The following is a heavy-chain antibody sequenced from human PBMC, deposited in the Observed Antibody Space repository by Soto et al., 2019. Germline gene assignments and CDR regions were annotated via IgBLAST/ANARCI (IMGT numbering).Heavy chain of an antibody. CDR1: GFSLSTSGVG. CDR2: IYWNDDK. CDR3: AHARFRNYDFWSGYSKLNWFDP. V-gene: IGHV2-5*01. J-gene: IGHJ5*02. Sequence: QITLKESGPTLVKPTQTLTLTCTFSGFSLSTSGVGVGWIRQPPGKALEWLALIYWNDDKRYSPSLKSRLTITKDTSKNQVVLTMTNMDPVDTATYYCAHARFRNYDFWSGYSKLNWFDPWGQGTLVTVSS. D-gene: IGHD3-3*01.